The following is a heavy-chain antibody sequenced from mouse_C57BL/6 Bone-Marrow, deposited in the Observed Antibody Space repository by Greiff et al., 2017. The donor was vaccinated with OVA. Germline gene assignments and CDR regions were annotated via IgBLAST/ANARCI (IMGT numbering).Heavy chain of an antibody. Sequence: QVQLKESGAELARPGASVKMSCKASGYTFTSYTMHWVKQRPGQGLEWIGYINPSSGYTKYNQKFKAKATLTAAKSSSTAYMQLSSLTSEDSAVYYCARRGLRRGYYFDYGGQGTTLTVSS. CDR1: GYTFTSYT. D-gene: IGHD2-2*01. CDR3: ARRGLRRGYYFDY. J-gene: IGHJ2*01. V-gene: IGHV1-4*01. CDR2: INPSSGYT.